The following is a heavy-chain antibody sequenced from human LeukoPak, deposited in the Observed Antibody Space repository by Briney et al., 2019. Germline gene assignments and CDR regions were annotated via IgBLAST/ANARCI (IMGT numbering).Heavy chain of an antibody. D-gene: IGHD6-19*01. CDR3: ARTRKQWLDYYFDY. CDR1: GGSISSGGYY. V-gene: IGHV4-31*03. J-gene: IGHJ4*02. Sequence: PSETLSLTCTVSGGSISSGGYYWSWIRQHPGKGLEWIGYIYYSGSTYYNPSLKSRVTISVDTSKNQFSLKLSSVTAADTAVYYCARTRKQWLDYYFDYWGQGTLVTVSS. CDR2: IYYSGST.